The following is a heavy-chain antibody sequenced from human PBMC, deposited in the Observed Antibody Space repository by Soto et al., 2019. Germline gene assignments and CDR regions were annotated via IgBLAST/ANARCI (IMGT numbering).Heavy chain of an antibody. D-gene: IGHD2-2*01. CDR1: GFTFTNYA. Sequence: GGSLRLSCAASGFTFTNYAMSWVRQAPGKGLEWVSGISGSGATTDYADSVKGRFTISRDNSNNTLYLQMNSLRDYDTAVYYCAKSQIPAIGQNRFDRWGQGAQVTVSS. CDR2: ISGSGATT. V-gene: IGHV3-23*01. J-gene: IGHJ5*02. CDR3: AKSQIPAIGQNRFDR.